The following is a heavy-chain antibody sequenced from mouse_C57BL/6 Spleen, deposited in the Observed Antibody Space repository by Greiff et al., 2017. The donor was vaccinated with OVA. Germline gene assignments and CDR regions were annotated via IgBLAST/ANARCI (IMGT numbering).Heavy chain of an antibody. Sequence: EVKLVESGGGLVQPGGSLKLSCAASGFTFSDYYMYWVRQTPEKRLEWVAYISNGGGSTYYPDTVKGRFTISRDNAKNTLYLQMSRLKSEDTAMYYCAPGLAYWGQGTLVTVSA. J-gene: IGHJ3*01. CDR3: APGLAY. V-gene: IGHV5-12*01. CDR1: GFTFSDYY. CDR2: ISNGGGST.